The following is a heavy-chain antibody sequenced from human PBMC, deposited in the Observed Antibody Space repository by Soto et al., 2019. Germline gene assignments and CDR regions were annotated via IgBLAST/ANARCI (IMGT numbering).Heavy chain of an antibody. D-gene: IGHD1-26*01. CDR2: IYTSGST. J-gene: IGHJ5*02. CDR1: GGSISSYY. Sequence: PSETLSLTCTVSGGSISSYYWSWIRQPAGKGLEWIGRIYTSGSTNYNPSLKSRVTMSVDTSKNQFSLKLSSVTAADTAVYYCARDRWELLEDNWSDPWGQGTLVTVSS. CDR3: ARDRWELLEDNWSDP. V-gene: IGHV4-4*07.